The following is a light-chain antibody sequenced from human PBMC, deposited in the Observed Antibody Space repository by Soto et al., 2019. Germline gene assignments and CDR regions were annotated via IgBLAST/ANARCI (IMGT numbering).Light chain of an antibody. J-gene: IGLJ2*01. CDR1: IFDVGDNF. CDR3: ASWDTDVNAV. V-gene: IGLV1-51*01. Sequence: QSVLTQPPSVSAAPGKTVTISCSGTIFDVGDNFVSWYQHFPGAAPKLLIYDDDRRPSGIPDRFSASKSGTSATLRIARVQTGDEADYYCASWDTDVNAVFGGGTKPPS. CDR2: DDD.